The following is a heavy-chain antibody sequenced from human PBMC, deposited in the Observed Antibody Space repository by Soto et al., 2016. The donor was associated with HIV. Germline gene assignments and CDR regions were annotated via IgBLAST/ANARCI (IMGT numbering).Heavy chain of an antibody. CDR3: TRLLIAVAGNDYYYGMDV. CDR2: IRSKANSYAT. J-gene: IGHJ6*02. D-gene: IGHD6-19*01. V-gene: IGHV3-73*01. CDR1: GFTFSGSA. Sequence: EVQLVESGGGLVQPGGSLKLSCAASGFTFSGSAMHWVRQASGKGLGWVGRIRSKANSYATAYAASVKGRFTISRDDSKNTAYLQMNSLKTEDTAVYYCTRLLIAVAGNDYYYGMDVWGQGTTVTVSS.